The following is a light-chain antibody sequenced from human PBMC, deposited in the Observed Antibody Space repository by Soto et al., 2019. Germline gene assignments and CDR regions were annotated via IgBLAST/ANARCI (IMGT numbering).Light chain of an antibody. CDR3: QQRSIWPWT. V-gene: IGKV3-11*01. CDR1: QSVSNY. CDR2: DAS. Sequence: EIVLTQSPATLSLSPGERATLSCWASQSVSNYFVWYQQKPGQAPRLLIYDASKRATGIPARFSGSGSGTDFTLTISSLAPEDFAVYYCQQRSIWPWTFGQGTKVEIK. J-gene: IGKJ1*01.